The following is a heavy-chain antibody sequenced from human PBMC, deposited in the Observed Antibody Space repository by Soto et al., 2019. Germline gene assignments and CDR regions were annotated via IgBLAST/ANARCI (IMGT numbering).Heavy chain of an antibody. V-gene: IGHV1-18*01. J-gene: IGHJ6*02. CDR1: GYTFTSYG. D-gene: IGHD5-18*01. CDR3: AREPDPDTAMVFWYYYYGMDV. CDR2: ISAYNGNT. Sequence: ASVKVSCKASGYTFTSYGISWVRQAPGQGLEWMGWISAYNGNTNYAQKLQGRVTMTTDTSTSTAYMGLRSLRSDDTAVYYCAREPDPDTAMVFWYYYYGMDVWGQGTTVTVSS.